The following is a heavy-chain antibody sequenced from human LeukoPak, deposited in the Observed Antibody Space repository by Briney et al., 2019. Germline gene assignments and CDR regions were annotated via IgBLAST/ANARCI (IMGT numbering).Heavy chain of an antibody. V-gene: IGHV4-34*01. CDR2: INHSGST. J-gene: IGHJ4*02. CDR1: GGSFSGYY. Sequence: SETLSLTCAVYGGSFSGYYWSWIRQPPGKGLEWIGEINHSGSTNYNPSLKSRVTIPVDTSKNQFSLKLGSVTAADTAVYYCARGRRAGFWSGYSPFDYWGQGTLVTVSS. CDR3: ARGRRAGFWSGYSPFDY. D-gene: IGHD3-3*01.